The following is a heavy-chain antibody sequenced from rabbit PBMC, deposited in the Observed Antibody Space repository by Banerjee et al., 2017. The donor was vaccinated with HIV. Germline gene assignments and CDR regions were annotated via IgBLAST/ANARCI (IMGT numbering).Heavy chain of an antibody. J-gene: IGHJ4*01. Sequence: QSLEESGGGLVQPGASLTLTCTASGFSFSSSYYMCWVRQAPGKGLEWIACVRAGSNGNTYYASWAKGRFTISKTSSTTVTLQMTSLTAADTATYFCARPYGGRAGFYFDLWGPGTLVTVS. CDR2: VRAGSNGNT. V-gene: IGHV1S40*01. CDR3: ARPYGGRAGFYFDL. D-gene: IGHD2-1*01. CDR1: GFSFSSSYY.